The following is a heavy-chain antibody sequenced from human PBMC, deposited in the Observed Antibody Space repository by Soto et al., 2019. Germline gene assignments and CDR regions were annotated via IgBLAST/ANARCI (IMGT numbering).Heavy chain of an antibody. V-gene: IGHV1-3*01. CDR2: INAGNGNT. J-gene: IGHJ5*02. CDR1: GYTFTSYA. Sequence: ASVKVSCKASGYTFTSYAMHWVRQAPGQRLEWMGWINAGNGNTKYSQKFQGRVTITRDTSASTAYMELSSLRSEDTAVYYCARGLSPLSTYYDFWSGYSNWFDPWGQGTLVTVSS. CDR3: ARGLSPLSTYYDFWSGYSNWFDP. D-gene: IGHD3-3*01.